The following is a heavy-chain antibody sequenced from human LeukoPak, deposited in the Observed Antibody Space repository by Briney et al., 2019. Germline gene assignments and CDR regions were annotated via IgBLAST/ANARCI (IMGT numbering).Heavy chain of an antibody. CDR1: GGTFSSYA. CDR2: IIPIFGTA. CDR3: ARDYYDSTYYYYYGMDV. J-gene: IGHJ6*02. Sequence: ASVKVSCKASGGTFSSYAISWVRQAPGQGLEWMGGIIPIFGTANYAQKFQGRVTITTDESTSTAYMELSSLRSEDTAVYYCARDYYDSTYYYYYGMDVWGQGTTVTVSS. D-gene: IGHD3-22*01. V-gene: IGHV1-69*05.